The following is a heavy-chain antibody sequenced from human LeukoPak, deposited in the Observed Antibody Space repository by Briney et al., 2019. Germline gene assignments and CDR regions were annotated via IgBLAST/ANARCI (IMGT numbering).Heavy chain of an antibody. Sequence: GALRLSCAASGFTVSSNYMSWVRQAPGKGLEWVSVIYSGGSTYYADSVKGRFTISRDNSKNTLYLQMNSLRAEDTAVYYCARGPSSSLTLPLWWFDPWGQGTLVTVSS. CDR2: IYSGGST. J-gene: IGHJ5*02. V-gene: IGHV3-66*01. CDR1: GFTVSSNY. CDR3: ARGPSSSLTLPLWWFDP. D-gene: IGHD6-13*01.